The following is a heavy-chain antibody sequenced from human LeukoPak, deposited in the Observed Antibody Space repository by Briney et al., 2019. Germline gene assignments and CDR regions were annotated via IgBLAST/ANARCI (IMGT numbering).Heavy chain of an antibody. D-gene: IGHD1-26*01. J-gene: IGHJ5*02. Sequence: ASVKVSCKASGGTFSSYAISWVRQAPGQGLEWMGGINPNSGGTKYAQKFQGWVTMTRDTSLSTAYMELTRLRSDDTAVYYCARDRHQWELLRDWFDPWGQGTLVTVSS. CDR1: GGTFSSYA. CDR3: ARDRHQWELLRDWFDP. V-gene: IGHV1-2*04. CDR2: INPNSGGT.